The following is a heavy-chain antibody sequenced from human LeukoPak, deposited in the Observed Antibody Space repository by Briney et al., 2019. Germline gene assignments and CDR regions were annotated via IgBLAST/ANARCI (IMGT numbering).Heavy chain of an antibody. V-gene: IGHV3-48*03. Sequence: GGSLRLSCAASGFTFSSYEVNWVRQAPGKGLEWVSYISSSGSTIYYADSVKGRFTISRDNAKNSLYLQMNSLRAEDTAVYYCARARSNGAFDIWGQGTMVTVSS. CDR3: ARARSNGAFDI. D-gene: IGHD2-8*01. CDR2: ISSSGSTI. J-gene: IGHJ3*02. CDR1: GFTFSSYE.